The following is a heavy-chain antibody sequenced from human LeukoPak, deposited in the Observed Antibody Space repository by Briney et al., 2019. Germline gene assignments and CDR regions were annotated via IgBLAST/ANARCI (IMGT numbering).Heavy chain of an antibody. V-gene: IGHV4-59*01. Sequence: SGTLSLTCAVSGGAISGYYWSWIRQPPGKGLEWIGYIYYSGSTNYNPSLKSRVTISVDTSKNQFSLKLRSVTAADTAVYYCAGAGYYDSSGLPLHAFDIWGQGTMVTVSS. CDR3: AGAGYYDSSGLPLHAFDI. D-gene: IGHD3-22*01. CDR2: IYYSGST. CDR1: GGAISGYY. J-gene: IGHJ3*02.